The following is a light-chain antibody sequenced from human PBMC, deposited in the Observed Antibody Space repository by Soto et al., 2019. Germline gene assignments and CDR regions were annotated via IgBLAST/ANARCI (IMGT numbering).Light chain of an antibody. CDR1: QSISRS. V-gene: IGKV1-5*01. Sequence: DIQMTQSPSTLSASVGDRVTITCRASQSISRSLAWYQQKSGKAPKLLIYDASSLGSGVPSRFSGSGFGTEFTRTISGLQPDDFATYYCQQYQSYFLTFGPGTTVDMK. CDR3: QQYQSYFLT. CDR2: DAS. J-gene: IGKJ3*01.